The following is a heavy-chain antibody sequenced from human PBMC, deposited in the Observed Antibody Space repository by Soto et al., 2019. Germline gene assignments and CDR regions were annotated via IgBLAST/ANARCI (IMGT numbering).Heavy chain of an antibody. Sequence: QVRLVESGGGVVQPGRSLRLSCAASGFSFSSYGMHWVRQAPGKGLEWVAVTWYDESNKYYSDSVKGRFTISRDNSKNTLYLQMNSLRAEDTAVDYCARGAGNYYYYMDVWGKGTTVTVSS. CDR3: ARGAGNYYYYMDV. CDR2: TWYDESNK. CDR1: GFSFSSYG. V-gene: IGHV3-33*01. J-gene: IGHJ6*03. D-gene: IGHD3-16*01.